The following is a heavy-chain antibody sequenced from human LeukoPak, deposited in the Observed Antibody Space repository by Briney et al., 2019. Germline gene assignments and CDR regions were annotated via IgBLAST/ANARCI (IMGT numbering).Heavy chain of an antibody. J-gene: IGHJ4*02. CDR3: ARDQRVTGRPDIDY. Sequence: GRTLRLSCAASGFTFRNHWMHWVRQTPGKGLVWVSRISSDGSSTTYADSVKGRFTISRDNAKNTLYLQMNNLRAEDTAMYYCARDQRVTGRPDIDYWGQGTLVIVSS. CDR2: ISSDGSST. D-gene: IGHD6-6*01. CDR1: GFTFRNHW. V-gene: IGHV3-74*03.